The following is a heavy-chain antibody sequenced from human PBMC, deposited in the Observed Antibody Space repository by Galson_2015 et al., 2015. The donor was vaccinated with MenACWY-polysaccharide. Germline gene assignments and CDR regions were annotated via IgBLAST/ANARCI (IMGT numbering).Heavy chain of an antibody. V-gene: IGHV4-38-2*01. CDR2: IYHSGST. J-gene: IGHJ4*02. CDR3: ARVEKYSGSYYILH. D-gene: IGHD1-26*01. Sequence: ATLSLPCAVSGSSISSGYYWGWLRPPPGQGLEWIVSIYHSGSTYYNPPLKGRLTISVDTSKNRFSLKQSSVTAADTAVYYCARVEKYSGSYYILHWGQGTLVTVSS. CDR1: GSSISSGYY.